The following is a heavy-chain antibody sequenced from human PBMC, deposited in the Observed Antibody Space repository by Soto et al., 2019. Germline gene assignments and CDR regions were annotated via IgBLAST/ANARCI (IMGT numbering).Heavy chain of an antibody. V-gene: IGHV3-30*18. CDR3: AKERGRNRNFAMDV. Sequence: PGGSLRLSCVVSGLTFSDYGFHWVRQAPGKGLDWVAAISYDGSFVYYADSVRGRFTISRDNSRNTLDLQMNTLRHEDTAVYYCAKERGRNRNFAMDVWGRGTSVTVSS. CDR2: ISYDGSFV. J-gene: IGHJ6*02. D-gene: IGHD1-1*01. CDR1: GLTFSDYG.